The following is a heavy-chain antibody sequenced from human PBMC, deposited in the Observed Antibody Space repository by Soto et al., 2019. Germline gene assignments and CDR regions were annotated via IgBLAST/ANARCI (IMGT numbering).Heavy chain of an antibody. CDR2: ISGSGGST. J-gene: IGHJ4*02. Sequence: GGSLRLSCAASGFTFSSYAMSWVRQAPGKGLEWVSAISGSGGSTYYADSVKGRFTISRDNSKNTLYLQMSSLRAEDTAVYYCVKGREADFVFDYWGQGTLVTVSS. CDR1: GFTFSSYA. V-gene: IGHV3-23*01. CDR3: VKGREADFVFDY. D-gene: IGHD2-21*02.